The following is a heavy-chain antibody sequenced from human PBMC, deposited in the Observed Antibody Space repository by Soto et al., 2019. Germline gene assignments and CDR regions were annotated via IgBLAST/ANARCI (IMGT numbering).Heavy chain of an antibody. D-gene: IGHD1-7*01. J-gene: IGHJ6*02. CDR1: GFTFSSYG. CDR3: AKGDRELPACYYGMDV. CDR2: ISYDGSNK. V-gene: IGHV3-30*18. Sequence: QVQLVESGGGVVQPGRSLRLSCAASGFTFSSYGMHWVRQAPGKGLEWVAVISYDGSNKYYADSVKGRFTISRDNSKNTLYLQMNSLRAEDTAVYYCAKGDRELPACYYGMDVWGQGTTVTVSS.